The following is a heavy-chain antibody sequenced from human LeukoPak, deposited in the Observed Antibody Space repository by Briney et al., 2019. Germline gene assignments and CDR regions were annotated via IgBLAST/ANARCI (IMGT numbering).Heavy chain of an antibody. CDR3: ARGSSGWYVDY. Sequence: GGSLRPSCAASGFTFSDHWMHWVRQAPGKGLEWLSRIYNDGGRTSYADSVKDRFTISRDNGKNTLFLQLNSLRAEDTAVYYCARGSSGWYVDYWGQGTLVTVSS. J-gene: IGHJ4*02. V-gene: IGHV3-74*01. CDR2: IYNDGGRT. D-gene: IGHD6-19*01. CDR1: GFTFSDHW.